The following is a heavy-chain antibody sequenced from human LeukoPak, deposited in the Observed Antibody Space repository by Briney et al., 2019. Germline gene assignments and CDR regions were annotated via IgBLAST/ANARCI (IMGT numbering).Heavy chain of an antibody. CDR3: ARGGPSGSYYYYYGMDV. CDR1: GYTFTAYY. J-gene: IGHJ6*02. CDR2: ITPNSGGT. Sequence: ASVKVSCKASGYTFTAYYVHWVRQAPGQGLEWMGWITPNSGGTKYAQKFQGRVTMTRDTSTSTVYMELSSLRSEDTAVYYCARGGPSGSYYYYYGMDVWGQGTTVTVSS. V-gene: IGHV1-2*02. D-gene: IGHD1-26*01.